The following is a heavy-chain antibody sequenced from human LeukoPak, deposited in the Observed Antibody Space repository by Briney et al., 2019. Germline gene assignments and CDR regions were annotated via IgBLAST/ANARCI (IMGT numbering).Heavy chain of an antibody. D-gene: IGHD5-24*01. CDR2: IIPILGIA. CDR3: ASGVGDGYNPYYYYGMDV. V-gene: IGHV1-69*02. J-gene: IGHJ6*02. Sequence: SVKVSCKASGGTFSSYTISWVRQAPGQGLEWMGRIIPILGIANYAQKFQGRVTITADKSTSTAYMELSSLRSEDTAVYYCASGVGDGYNPYYYYGMDVWGQGTTVTVSS. CDR1: GGTFSSYT.